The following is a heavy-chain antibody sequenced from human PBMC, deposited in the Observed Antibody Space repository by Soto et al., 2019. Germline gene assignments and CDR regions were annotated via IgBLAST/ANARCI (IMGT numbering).Heavy chain of an antibody. Sequence: ASVKVSCKASGYTFTSYGISWVRQAPGQGLEWMGWISAYNGNTNYAQKLQGRVTMTTDTSTSTAYMELRSLRPDDTAVYYCARTSYVWGSYRSDDALDIWGQGTMVTVSS. CDR1: GYTFTSYG. CDR2: ISAYNGNT. CDR3: ARTSYVWGSYRSDDALDI. V-gene: IGHV1-18*01. J-gene: IGHJ3*02. D-gene: IGHD3-16*02.